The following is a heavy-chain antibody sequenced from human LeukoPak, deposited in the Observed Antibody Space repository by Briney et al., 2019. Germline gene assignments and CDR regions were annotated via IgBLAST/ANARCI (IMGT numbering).Heavy chain of an antibody. Sequence: GESLKTSSKGSGYSFTSYWIGWVRQMPGKGLEWMGIIYPGDSDTRYSSSFQGQVTISADKSISTAYLQWSSLKASDTAMYYCASRLRERFDSWGQGTLVTVSS. V-gene: IGHV5-51*01. CDR2: IYPGDSDT. CDR3: ASRLRERFDS. CDR1: GYSFTSYW. J-gene: IGHJ4*02. D-gene: IGHD5-12*01.